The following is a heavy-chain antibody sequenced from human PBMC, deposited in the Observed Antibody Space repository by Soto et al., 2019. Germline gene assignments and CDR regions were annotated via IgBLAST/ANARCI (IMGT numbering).Heavy chain of an antibody. CDR2: IYSGGST. CDR3: ARDPWAADY. V-gene: IGHV3-66*01. Sequence: EVQLVESGGGLVQPGGSLRLSCAASGFTVSTKYMSWVRQAPGKGLGWGSGIYSGGSTFYADSVRGRFNISRDNSKNTVTLQMNSLRAEDTAVYYCARDPWAADYWGQGTLVTVSS. D-gene: IGHD3-16*01. CDR1: GFTVSTKY. J-gene: IGHJ4*02.